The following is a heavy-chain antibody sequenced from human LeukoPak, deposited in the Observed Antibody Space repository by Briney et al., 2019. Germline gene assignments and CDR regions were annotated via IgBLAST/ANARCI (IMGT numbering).Heavy chain of an antibody. V-gene: IGHV1-2*02. CDR3: ARTKIGDPFDY. CDR1: GYTFTGYN. CDR2: IIPNSGAA. Sequence: GASVKVSCKASGYTFTGYNIHWVRQAPGQGLEWMGWIIPNSGAAGYAQKFQGRVTMTRDTSINTAYKELSRLRSDDTALYFCARTKIGDPFDYWGQGTLVTVSS. J-gene: IGHJ4*02. D-gene: IGHD3-16*01.